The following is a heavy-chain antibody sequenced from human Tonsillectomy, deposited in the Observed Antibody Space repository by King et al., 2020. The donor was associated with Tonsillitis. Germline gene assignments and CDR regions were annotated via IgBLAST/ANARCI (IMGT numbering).Heavy chain of an antibody. D-gene: IGHD3-22*01. CDR2: IYPGDSDT. Sequence: QLVQSGAEVKKPGASLKLSCKGSGYSFTSYWIGWVRQMPGKGLEWMGIIYPGDSDTRYSPSFQGQVTISADKSISTAYLQWSSLKASDTAMYYCARDADYYDSSGRFDPWGQGTLVTVSS. CDR3: ARDADYYDSSGRFDP. V-gene: IGHV5-51*03. J-gene: IGHJ5*02. CDR1: GYSFTSYW.